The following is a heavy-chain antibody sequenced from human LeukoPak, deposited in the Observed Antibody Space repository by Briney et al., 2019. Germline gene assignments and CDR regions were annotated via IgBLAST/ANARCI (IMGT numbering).Heavy chain of an antibody. CDR2: ISSSGSTI. Sequence: GGSLRLSCAASGFTFSDYYMSWIRQAPGKGLEWVSYISSSGSTIYYADSVKGRFTISRDNAKNSLYLQMNSLRAEDTAVYYCARVRYDSSGYEAVLDYWGQGTLVTVSS. CDR3: ARVRYDSSGYEAVLDY. J-gene: IGHJ4*02. CDR1: GFTFSDYY. D-gene: IGHD3-22*01. V-gene: IGHV3-11*04.